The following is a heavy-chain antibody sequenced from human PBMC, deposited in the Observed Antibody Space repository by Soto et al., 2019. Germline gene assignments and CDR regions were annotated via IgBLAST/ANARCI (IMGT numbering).Heavy chain of an antibody. CDR2: IYPDDSDT. CDR3: ARPIAVAGQYGMDV. D-gene: IGHD6-19*01. J-gene: IGHJ6*02. CDR1: GFTFTSYW. Sequence: GESLKISCKGSGFTFTSYWISWVRQMPGKGLEWMGIIYPDDSDTRYSPSFQGQVTISADKSISTAYLQWSSLKASDTAMYYCARPIAVAGQYGMDVWGQGTTVTVSS. V-gene: IGHV5-51*01.